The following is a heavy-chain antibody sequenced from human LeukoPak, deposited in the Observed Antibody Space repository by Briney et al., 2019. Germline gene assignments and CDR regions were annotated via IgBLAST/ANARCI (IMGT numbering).Heavy chain of an antibody. CDR1: GGSISSYY. V-gene: IGHV4-59*08. CDR3: ARGGNYGDYDGYFDY. Sequence: SEALSLTCTVSGGSISSYYWSWIRQPPGKGLEWIGYIYYSGSTNYNPSLRSRVTISVDTSKNQFSLKLSSVTAADTAVYYCARGGNYGDYDGYFDYWGQGTLVTVSS. CDR2: IYYSGST. J-gene: IGHJ4*02. D-gene: IGHD4-17*01.